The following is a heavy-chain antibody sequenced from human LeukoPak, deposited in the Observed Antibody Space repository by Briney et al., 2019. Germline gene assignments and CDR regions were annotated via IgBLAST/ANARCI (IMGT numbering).Heavy chain of an antibody. V-gene: IGHV4-38-2*02. CDR2: IYHSGST. J-gene: IGHJ4*02. CDR1: NYSISSGYY. D-gene: IGHD3-22*01. CDR3: AIYYYDSSGYSLDY. Sequence: PSETLSLTCTVSNYSISSGYYWGWIRQPPGKGLEWIGSIYHSGSTYYNPSLKSRVTISVDTSKNQFSLKLSSVTAADTAVYYCAIYYYDSSGYSLDYWGQGTLVTVSS.